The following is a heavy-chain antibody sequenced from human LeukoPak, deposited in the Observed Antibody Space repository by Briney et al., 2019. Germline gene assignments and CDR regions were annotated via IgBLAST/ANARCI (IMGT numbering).Heavy chain of an antibody. CDR3: ARHGSGDRNYYYYYYMDV. CDR1: GYSFTSYW. CDR2: IYPGDSYT. J-gene: IGHJ6*03. Sequence: GESLKISCEASGYSFTSYWIAWVRQMPGKGLEYMGVIYPGDSYTSYSPSFQGQVTISADKSISTAYLQWSSLKASDTAMYYCARHGSGDRNYYYYYYMDVWGKGTTVTVSS. D-gene: IGHD2-21*01. V-gene: IGHV5-51*01.